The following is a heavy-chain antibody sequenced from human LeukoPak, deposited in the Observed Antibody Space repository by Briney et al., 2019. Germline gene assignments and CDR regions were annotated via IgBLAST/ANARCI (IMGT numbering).Heavy chain of an antibody. CDR1: GFTFSGYA. J-gene: IGHJ5*02. D-gene: IGHD3-10*01. CDR3: AKDQRGAVTGNWFDP. CDR2: ISGSGST. V-gene: IGHV3-23*01. Sequence: GGSLRLSCAASGFTFSGYAMNWVRQAPGKGLEWVSAISGSGSTYYADSVKGRFTISRDNSKNTLYLQMNSLRAEDTAVYYCAKDQRGAVTGNWFDPWGQGTLVTVSS.